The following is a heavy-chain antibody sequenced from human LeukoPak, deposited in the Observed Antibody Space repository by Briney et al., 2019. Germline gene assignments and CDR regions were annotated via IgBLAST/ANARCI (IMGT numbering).Heavy chain of an antibody. Sequence: GASVKVSCKASGYTFTSCGISWVRQAPGQGLEWMGWISTYNGNTKYAQKLQGRVTMTTDTSTSTAYMELRSLRSDDTSVYYCATNIAASGGGDWFDPWGQGTLVTVSS. J-gene: IGHJ5*02. D-gene: IGHD6-6*01. CDR2: ISTYNGNT. V-gene: IGHV1-18*01. CDR3: ATNIAASGGGDWFDP. CDR1: GYTFTSCG.